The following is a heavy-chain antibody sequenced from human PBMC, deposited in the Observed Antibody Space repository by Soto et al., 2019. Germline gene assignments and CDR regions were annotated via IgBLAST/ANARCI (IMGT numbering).Heavy chain of an antibody. CDR2: MDPITGGT. V-gene: IGHV1-2*02. CDR1: GYNLGAYY. Sequence: ASVKVSCKASGYNLGAYYTYWVRQGPGGGLEWVGLMDPITGGTDYEERLRDRVTMTRDTSINTAYMELRSLRSDDTAVYYCARFTPPKHIVVVTPLDYWGQGTLVTVSS. J-gene: IGHJ4*02. CDR3: ARFTPPKHIVVVTPLDY. D-gene: IGHD2-21*02.